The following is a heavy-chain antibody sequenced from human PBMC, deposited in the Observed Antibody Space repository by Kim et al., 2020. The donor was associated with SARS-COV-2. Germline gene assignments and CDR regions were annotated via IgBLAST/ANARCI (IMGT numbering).Heavy chain of an antibody. CDR3: ARDGGVTMFDL. J-gene: IGHJ5*02. CDR2: K. Sequence: KTYPNTVKDRFTISRSNSKNSLFLQMDRLRAEDTALYYCARDGGVTMFDLWGQGTLVTVSS. D-gene: IGHD3-3*01. V-gene: IGHV3-30*13.